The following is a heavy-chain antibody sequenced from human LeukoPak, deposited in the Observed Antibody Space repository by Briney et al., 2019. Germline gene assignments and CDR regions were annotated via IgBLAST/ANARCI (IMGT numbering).Heavy chain of an antibody. CDR2: ISASGENT. D-gene: IGHD1-26*01. J-gene: IGHJ4*02. CDR3: AKRTLTPSESHSPLDY. Sequence: PGGSLRLSCAASGFTFSNYAMSWVRQAPGKGLEWVSSISASGENTYYADSVKGRFTISRDNSRNTEYLQMNSLRAEDTAVYYCAKRTLTPSESHSPLDYWGQGTLVTVSS. V-gene: IGHV3-23*01. CDR1: GFTFSNYA.